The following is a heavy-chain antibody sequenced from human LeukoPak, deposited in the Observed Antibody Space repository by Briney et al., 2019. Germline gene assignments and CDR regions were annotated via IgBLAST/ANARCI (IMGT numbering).Heavy chain of an antibody. J-gene: IGHJ4*02. Sequence: ASVKVSCKSSGYTFTSYGISWLRQAPGQGLEWMGWISAYNGNTNYAQKLQGRVTMTTDTSTSTAYMELRSLRSDDTAVYYCATGIVVVPAAIWGQGTLVTVSS. CDR1: GYTFTSYG. CDR2: ISAYNGNT. D-gene: IGHD2-2*01. CDR3: ATGIVVVPAAI. V-gene: IGHV1-18*01.